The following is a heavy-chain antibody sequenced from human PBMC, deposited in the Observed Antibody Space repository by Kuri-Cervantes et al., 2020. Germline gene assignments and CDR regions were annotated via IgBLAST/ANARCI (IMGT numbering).Heavy chain of an antibody. J-gene: IGHJ6*02. V-gene: IGHV3-13*01. CDR1: GFTFSSYD. D-gene: IGHD6-19*01. CDR3: AGGTSSGWYDHYYYYGMDV. Sequence: GGSLRLSCAASGFTFSSYDMHWVRQATGKGLEWVSAIGTAGDTYYPGSVKGRFTISRENAKNSLYLQMNSLRAGDTAVYYCAGGTSSGWYDHYYYYGMDVWGQGTTVTVSS. CDR2: IGTAGDT.